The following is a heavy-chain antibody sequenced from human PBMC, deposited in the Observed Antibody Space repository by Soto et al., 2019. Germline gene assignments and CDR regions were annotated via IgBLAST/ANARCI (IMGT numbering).Heavy chain of an antibody. V-gene: IGHV1-2*04. CDR1: GYTFTGYY. CDR2: INPNSGGT. Sequence: QVQLVQSGAEVKKPGASVKVSCKASGYTFTGYYMHWVRQAPGQGLEWMGWINPNSGGTNYAQKFQGWVTMTRDTSISTAYMELSRLRSDDTAVYYCARGTAEYDIRGLAIYYFDYWGQGTLVTVSS. J-gene: IGHJ4*02. D-gene: IGHD3-22*01. CDR3: ARGTAEYDIRGLAIYYFDY.